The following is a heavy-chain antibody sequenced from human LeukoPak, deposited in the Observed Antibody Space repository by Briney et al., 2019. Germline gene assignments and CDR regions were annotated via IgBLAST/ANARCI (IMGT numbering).Heavy chain of an antibody. V-gene: IGHV3-43*02. CDR1: GFSFDDYA. CDR3: ARESDSSGWYDS. CDR2: IIGDGGIT. Sequence: GGSLRLSCAAPGFSFDDYAIHWVRQAPGKGLGWFCFIIGDGGITFYADSVKGRFTISRDNRKISLYLQMSSLRSEDTALYYCARESDSSGWYDSCGQGTLVTVSS. D-gene: IGHD3-22*01. J-gene: IGHJ5*01.